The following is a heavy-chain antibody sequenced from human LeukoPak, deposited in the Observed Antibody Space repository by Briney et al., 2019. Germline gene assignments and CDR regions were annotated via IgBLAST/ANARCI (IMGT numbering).Heavy chain of an antibody. CDR3: ARDGGPIVPAAPSFDY. V-gene: IGHV3-21*01. D-gene: IGHD2-2*01. CDR2: ISSSSSYI. CDR1: GFTFSSYS. J-gene: IGHJ4*02. Sequence: GGSLRLSCGASGFTFSSYSMNWVRQAPGKGLEWVSSISSSSSYIYYADSVKGRFTISRDNAKNSLYLQMNSLRAEDTAVYYCARDGGPIVPAAPSFDYWGQGTLVTVSS.